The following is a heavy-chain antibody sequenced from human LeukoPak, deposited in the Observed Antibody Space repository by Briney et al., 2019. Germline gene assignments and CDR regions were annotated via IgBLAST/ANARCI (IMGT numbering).Heavy chain of an antibody. D-gene: IGHD6-19*01. Sequence: GTTLRLSCAASGFTFSDYPMNWVRQAPGKGLEWVAVVSSDGTTQYYADSVKGRFTISRDNSKNTLFLQWNSLKADDTAVYFCARGDSSGIFDPWGQGTPVTISS. CDR3: ARGDSSGIFDP. CDR1: GFTFSDYP. V-gene: IGHV3-30*01. J-gene: IGHJ5*02. CDR2: VSSDGTTQ.